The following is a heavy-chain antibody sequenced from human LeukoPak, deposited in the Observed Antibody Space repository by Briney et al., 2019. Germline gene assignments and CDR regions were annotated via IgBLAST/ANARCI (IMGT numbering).Heavy chain of an antibody. Sequence: NTSETLSLTCTVSGGSISNYYWSLIRQPPRKGLEWLGDISYSASSNYNPSLKSRVSISVDTSKNKFSLKLNSVTAADTAVYYCARVSWPPGSSWYYFDYWGQGTLVTVTS. CDR3: ARVSWPPGSSWYYFDY. CDR2: ISYSASS. V-gene: IGHV4-59*01. D-gene: IGHD3-10*01. CDR1: GGSISNYY. J-gene: IGHJ4*02.